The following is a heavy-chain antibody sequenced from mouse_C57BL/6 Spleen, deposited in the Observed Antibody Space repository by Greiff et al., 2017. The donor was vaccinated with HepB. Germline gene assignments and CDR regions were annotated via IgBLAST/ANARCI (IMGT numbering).Heavy chain of an antibody. D-gene: IGHD2-10*01. J-gene: IGHJ4*01. CDR1: GYTFTSYW. CDR3: ARPTKRYAMDY. V-gene: IGHV1-55*01. CDR2: IYPGSGST. Sequence: VQLQQSGAELVKPGASVKMSCKASGYTFTSYWITWVKQRPGQGLEWIGDIYPGSGSTNYNEKFKSKATLTVDTSSSTAYMQLSSLTSEDSAVYYCARPTKRYAMDYWGQGTSVTVSS.